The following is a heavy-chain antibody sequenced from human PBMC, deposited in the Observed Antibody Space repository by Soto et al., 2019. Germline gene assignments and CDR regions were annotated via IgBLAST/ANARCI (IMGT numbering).Heavy chain of an antibody. D-gene: IGHD6-19*01. CDR2: ISGSGGST. V-gene: IGHV3-23*01. CDR3: AKAGKSGWSFQGYYYGMDV. Sequence: PGGSVKRSCAASGVTCSIYAMSWVRQAPGKGLEWVSAISGSGGSTYYADSVKGRFTISRDNSKNTLYLQMNSLRAEDTAVYYCAKAGKSGWSFQGYYYGMDVWGQGTTVTVSS. J-gene: IGHJ6*02. CDR1: GVTCSIYA.